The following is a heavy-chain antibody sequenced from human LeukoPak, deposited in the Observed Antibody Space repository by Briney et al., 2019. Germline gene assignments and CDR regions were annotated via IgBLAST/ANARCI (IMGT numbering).Heavy chain of an antibody. Sequence: GGSLRLSCAASGFTFSSYGMHWVRQAPGKGLEGVAFIRYDGSNKYYADSVKGRFAISRDNSKNTLYLQMNSLRAEDTAVYYCAKGKRGYSYGFDPWGQGTLVTVSS. CDR2: IRYDGSNK. D-gene: IGHD5-18*01. CDR3: AKGKRGYSYGFDP. J-gene: IGHJ5*02. CDR1: GFTFSSYG. V-gene: IGHV3-30*02.